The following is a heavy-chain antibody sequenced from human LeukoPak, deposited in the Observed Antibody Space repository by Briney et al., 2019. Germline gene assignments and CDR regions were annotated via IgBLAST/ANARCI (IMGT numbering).Heavy chain of an antibody. V-gene: IGHV3-7*01. D-gene: IGHD3-3*01. CDR3: ARLNYDFWSGPTWFDP. CDR2: IKQDGSEK. Sequence: GGSLRLSCAASGFTFSSYWMSWVRQAPGKGLEWVANIKQDGSEKYYVDSVKGRFTISRDNAKNSLYLQMNGLRAEDTAVYYCARLNYDFWSGPTWFDPWGQGTLVTVSS. CDR1: GFTFSSYW. J-gene: IGHJ5*02.